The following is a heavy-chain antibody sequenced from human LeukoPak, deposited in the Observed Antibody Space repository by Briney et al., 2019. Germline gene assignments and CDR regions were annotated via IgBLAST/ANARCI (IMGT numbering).Heavy chain of an antibody. CDR3: ARALGYCSSTSCFDFDY. V-gene: IGHV4-59*08. J-gene: IGHJ4*02. Sequence: SETLSLTCTVSGGSISSYYWSWIRQPPGKGLEWIGYIYYRGSTNYNPSLKSRVTISVDTSKNQFSLKLSSVTAADTAVYYCARALGYCSSTSCFDFDYWGQGTLVTVSS. CDR2: IYYRGST. D-gene: IGHD2-2*01. CDR1: GGSISSYY.